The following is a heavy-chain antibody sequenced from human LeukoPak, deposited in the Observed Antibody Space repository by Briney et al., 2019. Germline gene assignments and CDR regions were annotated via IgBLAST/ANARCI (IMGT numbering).Heavy chain of an antibody. CDR3: AKDGECSSTSCSLDY. CDR1: GFTFSSSA. J-gene: IGHJ4*02. V-gene: IGHV3-23*01. D-gene: IGHD2-2*01. CDR2: VSGSGATT. Sequence: GGSPRLSCAASGFTFSSSAMSWVRQAPGKGLEWASTVSGSGATTYYADSVKGRFTISRDNSKNTLYLQVNSLRAEDTAVYYCAKDGECSSTSCSLDYWGQGTLVTVSS.